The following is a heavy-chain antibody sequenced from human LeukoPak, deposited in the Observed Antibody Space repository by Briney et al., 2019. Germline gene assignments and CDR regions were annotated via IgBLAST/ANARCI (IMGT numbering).Heavy chain of an antibody. Sequence: SETLSLTCTVSGGSISSYYWSWIRQPPGKGLEWIGYIYYSGSTTYNPSPKSRVTISVDTSKNQFSLKLSSVTAADTAVYYCARHCPSIAAAGTHRYYYYYMDVWGKGTTVTVSS. J-gene: IGHJ6*03. D-gene: IGHD6-13*01. V-gene: IGHV4-59*08. CDR2: IYYSGST. CDR3: ARHCPSIAAAGTHRYYYYYMDV. CDR1: GGSISSYY.